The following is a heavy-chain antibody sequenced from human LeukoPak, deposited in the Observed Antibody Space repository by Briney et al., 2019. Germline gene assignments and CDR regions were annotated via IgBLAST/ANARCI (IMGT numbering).Heavy chain of an antibody. CDR3: AKGGLGYCSSTSCYYFDY. J-gene: IGHJ4*02. Sequence: GGSLRLSCAASGFPFSSNAMSWVRQAPGKGLEWVSAISGSGGSTYYADSVKGRFTISRDNSKNTLYLQMNSLRAEDTAVYYCAKGGLGYCSSTSCYYFDYWGQGTLVTVSS. D-gene: IGHD2-2*01. V-gene: IGHV3-23*01. CDR2: ISGSGGST. CDR1: GFPFSSNA.